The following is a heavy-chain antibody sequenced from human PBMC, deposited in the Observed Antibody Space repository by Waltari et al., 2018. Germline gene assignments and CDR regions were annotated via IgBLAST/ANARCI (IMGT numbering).Heavy chain of an antibody. CDR3: ARVWDDFWSGSLPDAFDI. CDR2: IYYSGST. CDR1: GGSISSYY. Sequence: QVQLQESGPGLVKPSETLSLTCTVSGGSISSYYWSWLRQPPGKGLEWIGYIYYSGSTNYNPSLKSRVTISVDTSKNQFSLKLSSVTAADTAVYYCARVWDDFWSGSLPDAFDIWGQGTMVTVSS. D-gene: IGHD3-3*01. J-gene: IGHJ3*02. V-gene: IGHV4-59*01.